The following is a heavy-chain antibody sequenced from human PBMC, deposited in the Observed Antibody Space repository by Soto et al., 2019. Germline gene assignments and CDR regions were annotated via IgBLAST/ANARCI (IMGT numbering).Heavy chain of an antibody. V-gene: IGHV4-59*01. Sequence: SETLSLTCTVSGGSISSYYWSWIRQPPGKGLEWIGYIYYSGSTNYNPSLKSRVTISVDTSKNQFSLKLSSVTAADTAVYYCARFRRLLGGWFDPWGQGTLVTSPQ. CDR1: GGSISSYY. CDR2: IYYSGST. J-gene: IGHJ5*02. D-gene: IGHD3-16*01. CDR3: ARFRRLLGGWFDP.